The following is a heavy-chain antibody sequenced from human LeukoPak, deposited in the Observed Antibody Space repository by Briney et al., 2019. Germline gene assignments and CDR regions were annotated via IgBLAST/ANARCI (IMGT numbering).Heavy chain of an antibody. V-gene: IGHV5-51*01. D-gene: IGHD5-12*01. Sequence: GESLKISCKGSGYIFTNYWIGWVRQMPGKGLEWMAIINSGNSDTRISPSFQGQGTISVDKSINTAYLQWSSLKASDTAMYYCARPLRSGYVDDAFDIWGQGTMVTVSS. CDR1: GYIFTNYW. CDR3: ARPLRSGYVDDAFDI. CDR2: INSGNSDT. J-gene: IGHJ3*02.